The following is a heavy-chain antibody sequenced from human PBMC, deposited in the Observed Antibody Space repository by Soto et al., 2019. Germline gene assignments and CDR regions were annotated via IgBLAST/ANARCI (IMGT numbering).Heavy chain of an antibody. CDR2: IYYSGSA. CDR3: ASSVGYCTNGVCRSGGYYFDY. Sequence: ASETLSLTCSVSGGYISSYYWNWIRQSPGKGLEWIGNIYYSGSANYNPSLKSRVTISVDTSKNQFSLRLRSVTAADTAVYYCASSVGYCTNGVCRSGGYYFDYWGQGTLVTVSS. D-gene: IGHD2-8*01. V-gene: IGHV4-59*01. CDR1: GGYISSYY. J-gene: IGHJ4*02.